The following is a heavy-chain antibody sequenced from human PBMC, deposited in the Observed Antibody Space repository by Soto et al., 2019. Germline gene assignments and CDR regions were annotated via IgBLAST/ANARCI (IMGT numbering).Heavy chain of an antibody. D-gene: IGHD3-10*01. V-gene: IGHV3-30-3*01. CDR3: ARDKGGSGSYDWFDP. Sequence: QVQLVESGGGVVQPGRSLRLSCGASGFTFSSYAMHWVRQAPVKGLEWVAVISYDGSNKYYADSVKGRFTISRDNSKNTLYLQMNSLRDEDTAVYYCARDKGGSGSYDWFDPWGQGTLVTVSS. J-gene: IGHJ5*02. CDR1: GFTFSSYA. CDR2: ISYDGSNK.